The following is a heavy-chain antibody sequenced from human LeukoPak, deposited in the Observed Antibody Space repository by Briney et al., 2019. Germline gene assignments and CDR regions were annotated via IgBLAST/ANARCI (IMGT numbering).Heavy chain of an antibody. V-gene: IGHV5-51*01. CDR2: IYPGDSDT. CDR3: ARVEDGDYVHNWFDP. CDR1: GYSFTSYW. Sequence: GESLKISCKGSGYSFTSYWIGWVRQMPGKGLGWMGIIYPGDSDTRYSPSFQGQVTISADKSISTAYLQWSSLKASDTAMYYCARVEDGDYVHNWFDPWGQGTLVTVSS. J-gene: IGHJ5*02. D-gene: IGHD4-17*01.